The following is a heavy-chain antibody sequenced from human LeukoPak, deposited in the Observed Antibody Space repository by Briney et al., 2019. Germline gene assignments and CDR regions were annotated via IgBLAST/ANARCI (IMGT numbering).Heavy chain of an antibody. Sequence: GGSLRLSCAASEFTFSSYGMHWVRQAPRKGLVWVSRISPDGSTTSYADSVKGRFTISRDNAKNTLYLKMKSLRAEDTAVYYCARAGAPYAFDIWGQGTMVTVSS. CDR1: EFTFSSYG. CDR3: ARAGAPYAFDI. D-gene: IGHD3-10*01. V-gene: IGHV3-74*01. J-gene: IGHJ3*02. CDR2: ISPDGSTT.